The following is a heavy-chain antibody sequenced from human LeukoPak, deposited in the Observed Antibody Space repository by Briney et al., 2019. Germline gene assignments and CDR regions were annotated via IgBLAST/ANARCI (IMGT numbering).Heavy chain of an antibody. J-gene: IGHJ4*02. CDR2: ISGSGGST. V-gene: IGHV3-23*01. Sequence: GGSLRLSCAASGFTFSSYGMSWVRQAPGKGLEWVSAISGSGGSTYYADSVKGRFTISRDNSKNTLYLQMNSLRAEDTAVYYCAKAGWFGVYYFDYWGQGTLVTVSS. CDR3: AKAGWFGVYYFDY. D-gene: IGHD3-10*01. CDR1: GFTFSSYG.